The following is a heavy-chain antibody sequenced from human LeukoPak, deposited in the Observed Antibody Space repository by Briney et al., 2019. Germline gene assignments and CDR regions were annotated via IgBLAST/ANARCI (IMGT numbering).Heavy chain of an antibody. J-gene: IGHJ4*02. CDR2: MSYNGQIT. D-gene: IGHD6-13*01. CDR3: ANSERSSWNYYFDY. CDR1: GFTFSSYG. V-gene: IGHV3-30*18. Sequence: GGSLRLSCAASGFTFSSYGMHWVRQAPGKGLEWVAVMSYNGQITYYADSVKGRFTISRDNSKNTLYLQVNSLRAEDTAVYYCANSERSSWNYYFDYWGQGTLVTVSS.